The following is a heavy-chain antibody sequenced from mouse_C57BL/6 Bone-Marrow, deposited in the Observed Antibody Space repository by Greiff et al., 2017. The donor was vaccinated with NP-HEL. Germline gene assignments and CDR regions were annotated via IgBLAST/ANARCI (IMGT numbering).Heavy chain of an antibody. J-gene: IGHJ4*01. D-gene: IGHD4-1*02. CDR1: GYTFTSYW. V-gene: IGHV1-7*01. CDR2: INPSSGYT. CDR3: ARYRASTGTRAMDY. Sequence: QVQLQQSGAELAKPGASVKLSCKASGYTFTSYWLPWVKQRPGQGLEWIGYINPSSGYTKYNQKFKDKATLTADKSSSTAYMQLRSLTYEDSAVYYCARYRASTGTRAMDYWGQGTSATVSA.